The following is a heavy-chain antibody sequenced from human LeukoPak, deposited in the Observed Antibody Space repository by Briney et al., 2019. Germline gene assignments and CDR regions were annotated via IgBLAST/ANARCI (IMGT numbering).Heavy chain of an antibody. CDR3: AKVFNPGPVFFFDY. Sequence: PGGSLRLSCAASGFTFSSYAMSWVRQAPGKGLEWVSAISGSGGSTYDADSVKGRFTISRDNSKNTLYLQMNSLRAEDTAVYYCAKVFNPGPVFFFDYWGQGTLVTVSS. CDR1: GFTFSSYA. CDR2: ISGSGGST. J-gene: IGHJ4*02. V-gene: IGHV3-23*01. D-gene: IGHD3-3*01.